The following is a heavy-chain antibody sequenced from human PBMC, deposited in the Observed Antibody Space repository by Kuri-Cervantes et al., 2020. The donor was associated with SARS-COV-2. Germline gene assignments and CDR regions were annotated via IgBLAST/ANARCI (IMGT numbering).Heavy chain of an antibody. CDR1: GFTFSSYG. CDR2: ISFGGTNK. CDR3: ARGHSGDNWGHFYGMDV. J-gene: IGHJ6*02. D-gene: IGHD4-23*01. Sequence: GESLKISCAASGFTFSSYGMHWVRQAPGKGLEWVAVISFGGTNKYYADSVKGRFTISRDNSKNTLYLQMNSLRAEDTAVYYCARGHSGDNWGHFYGMDVWGLGTTVTVSS. V-gene: IGHV3-30*03.